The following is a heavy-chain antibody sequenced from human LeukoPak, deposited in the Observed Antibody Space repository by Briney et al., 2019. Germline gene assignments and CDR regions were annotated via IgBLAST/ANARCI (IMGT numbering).Heavy chain of an antibody. CDR3: ARGEAVVVVAAYYGMDV. D-gene: IGHD2-15*01. Sequence: PSETLSLTCTVSGGSISSSSYYWGWIRQPPGKGLEWIGSIYYSGSTYYNPSLKSRVTISVDTSKNQFSLKLSSVTAADTAVYYCARGEAVVVVAAYYGMDVWGQGTTVTVSS. CDR2: IYYSGST. CDR1: GGSISSSSYY. V-gene: IGHV4-39*07. J-gene: IGHJ6*02.